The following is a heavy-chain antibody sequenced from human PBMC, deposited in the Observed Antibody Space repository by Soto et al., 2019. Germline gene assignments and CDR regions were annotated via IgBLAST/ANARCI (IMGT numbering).Heavy chain of an antibody. CDR2: IYYSGST. CDR3: ARDLAAGNLMDV. J-gene: IGHJ6*02. D-gene: IGHD6-13*01. CDR1: GGSISSGDYY. V-gene: IGHV4-30-4*01. Sequence: SETLSLTCTVSGGSISSGDYYWSWIRQPPGKGLGWIGYIYYSGSTYYNPSLKSRVTISVDTSKNQFSLKLSSVTAADTAVYYCARDLAAGNLMDVWGQGTTVTVSS.